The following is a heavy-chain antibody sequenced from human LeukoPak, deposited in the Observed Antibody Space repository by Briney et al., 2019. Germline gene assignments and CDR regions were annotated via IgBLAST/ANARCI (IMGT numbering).Heavy chain of an antibody. CDR2: IFPIFGIA. CDR1: GGSFSRYV. CDR3: ARGEIPREVQSLYYGPFDY. Sequence: ASVKVSCKASGGSFSRYVLSGVRAAPGQGREWMGGIFPIFGIANYAQTLWGRVTISADKTTSTAYMELSSMRSEDTAVYYRARGEIPREVQSLYYGPFDYWGQGTLVTVSS. D-gene: IGHD3-3*01. V-gene: IGHV1-69*10. J-gene: IGHJ4*02.